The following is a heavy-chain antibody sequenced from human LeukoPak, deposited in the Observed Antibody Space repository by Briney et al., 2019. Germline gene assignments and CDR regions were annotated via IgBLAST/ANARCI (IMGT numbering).Heavy chain of an antibody. CDR2: INHSGST. Sequence: KASETLSLTCAVYGGSFSGYYWSWIRQPPGKGLEWIGEINHSGSTNYNPSLKSRVTISVDTSKNQFSLKLSSVTAADTAVYYCARGMLGCSSTSCYKIDGNWFDPWGQGTLVTVSS. CDR1: GGSFSGYY. J-gene: IGHJ5*02. D-gene: IGHD2-2*02. V-gene: IGHV4-34*01. CDR3: ARGMLGCSSTSCYKIDGNWFDP.